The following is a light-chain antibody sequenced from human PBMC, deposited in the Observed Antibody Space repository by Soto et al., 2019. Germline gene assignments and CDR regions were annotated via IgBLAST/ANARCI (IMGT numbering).Light chain of an antibody. CDR1: QGIRNS. CDR2: AAS. V-gene: IGKV1-27*01. J-gene: IGKJ3*01. CDR3: QKYSSVPV. Sequence: DIQMTQSPTSLSASVGDRVTITCRASQGIRNSVAWYQQKPGKAPKLLIYAASTLQSGVPSRFSGRGSGTDFTLTINSLQPEDVATYSGQKYSSVPVFGPGTKVEIK.